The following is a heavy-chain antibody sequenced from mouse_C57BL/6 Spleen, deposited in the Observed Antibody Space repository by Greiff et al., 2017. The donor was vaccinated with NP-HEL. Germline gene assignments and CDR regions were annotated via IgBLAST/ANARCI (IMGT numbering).Heavy chain of an antibody. D-gene: IGHD2-5*01. J-gene: IGHJ3*01. V-gene: IGHV5-16*01. CDR3: AREGTYYSNYGFAY. Sequence: EVQLVESEGGLVQPGSSMKLSCTASGFTFSDYYMAWVRQVPEKGLEWVANINYDGSSTYYLDSLKSRFIISRDNAKNILYLQMSSLKSEDTATYYCAREGTYYSNYGFAYWGQRTLVTVSA. CDR2: INYDGSST. CDR1: GFTFSDYY.